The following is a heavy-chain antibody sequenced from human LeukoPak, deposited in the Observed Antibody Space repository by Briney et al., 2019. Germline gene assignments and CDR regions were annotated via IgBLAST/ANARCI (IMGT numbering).Heavy chain of an antibody. CDR2: IYHSGST. D-gene: IGHD3-10*01. CDR1: GDSISSGGYS. V-gene: IGHV4-30-2*01. J-gene: IGHJ5*02. CDR3: ARDAGGWFDP. Sequence: SETLSLTCAVSGDSISSGGYSWSWIRQPPGKGLEWIGYIYHSGSTYYNPSLKSRVTISVDRSKNQFSLKLSSVTAADTAVYYCARDAGGWFDPWGQGTLVTVSS.